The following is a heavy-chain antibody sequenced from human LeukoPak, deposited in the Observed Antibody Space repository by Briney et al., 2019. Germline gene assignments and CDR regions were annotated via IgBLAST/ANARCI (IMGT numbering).Heavy chain of an antibody. CDR2: IKQDGSEK. D-gene: IGHD6-19*01. CDR3: ARMEQWLALDY. V-gene: IGHV3-7*05. Sequence: GGSLRLSCAASGFTFSNYWMSWVRQAPGKGLEWVANIKQDGSEKHYVDSVKGRFTISRDNAKNSLFLQMNSLRVEDTAVYYCARMEQWLALDYWGQGTLVTVSS. J-gene: IGHJ4*02. CDR1: GFTFSNYW.